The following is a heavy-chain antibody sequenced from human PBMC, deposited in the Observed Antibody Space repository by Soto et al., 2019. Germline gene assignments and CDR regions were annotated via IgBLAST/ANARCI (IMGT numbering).Heavy chain of an antibody. V-gene: IGHV1-18*01. J-gene: IGHJ4*02. D-gene: IGHD1-1*01. CDR2: ISAYNGNT. CDR3: AKDRPRRTSGYFFDY. CDR1: GYTFADYG. Sequence: ASVKVSCKASGYTFADYGVSWVRQAPGQGLEWMGWISAYNGNTNFARKLQGRVTLTTDRSTTTAYMELRSLRAEDTALYYCAKDRPRRTSGYFFDYWGQGTPVTAPQ.